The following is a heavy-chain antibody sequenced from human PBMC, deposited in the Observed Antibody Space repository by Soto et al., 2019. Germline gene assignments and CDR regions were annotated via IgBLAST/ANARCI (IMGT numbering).Heavy chain of an antibody. D-gene: IGHD3-10*02. Sequence: GGSLRLSCAASGFTFSSYAMSWVRQAPGKGLEWVSAISGSGGSTYYADSVKGRFTISRDNSKNTLYLQMNSLRAEDTAVYYCAKERGVRGVIIRSDYWGQGTLVTSPQ. J-gene: IGHJ4*02. CDR3: AKERGVRGVIIRSDY. CDR2: ISGSGGST. CDR1: GFTFSSYA. V-gene: IGHV3-23*01.